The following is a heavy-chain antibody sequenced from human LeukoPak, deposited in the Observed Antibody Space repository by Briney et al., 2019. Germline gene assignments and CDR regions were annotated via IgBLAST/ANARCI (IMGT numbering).Heavy chain of an antibody. J-gene: IGHJ3*02. CDR3: ARDLEQLVAFDI. Sequence: RASETLSLPCTVSGGSISGYYWSWIGQPPGKGLEWIGYIYYSGSTNYNPSLKSRVTISVDTSKNQFSLRLSSVTAADTAVYYCARDLEQLVAFDIWGQGTMVTVSS. CDR2: IYYSGST. D-gene: IGHD6-6*01. CDR1: GGSISGYY. V-gene: IGHV4-59*01.